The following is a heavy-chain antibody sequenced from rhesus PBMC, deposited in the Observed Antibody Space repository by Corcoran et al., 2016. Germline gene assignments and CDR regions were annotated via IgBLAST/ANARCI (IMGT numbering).Heavy chain of an antibody. CDR1: GDSLRPNW. CDR2: INGHSRST. J-gene: IGHJ4*01. D-gene: IGHD1-14*01. CDR3: ATYSWNDVVFDY. V-gene: IGHV4-80*01. Sequence: QGQLRESGPGLVKLSETLSLTCTVSGDSLRPNWCTWPRQPPGKGLVWIGEINGHSRSTNYNPSLKSRVTISKDASKYQFSLKLRSVTAADTAVYYCATYSWNDVVFDYWGQGVLVTVSS.